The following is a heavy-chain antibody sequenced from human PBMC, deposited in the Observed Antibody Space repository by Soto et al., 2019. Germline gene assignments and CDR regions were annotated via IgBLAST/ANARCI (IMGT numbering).Heavy chain of an antibody. CDR1: GGSISSYY. CDR3: VNGGCSGGSCYPWISWFDP. CDR2: IYYSGST. J-gene: IGHJ5*02. V-gene: IGHV4-59*08. D-gene: IGHD2-15*01. Sequence: SETLSLTCTVSGGSISSYYWSWIRQPPWKGLEWIGYIYYSGSTNYNPSLKSRVTISVDTSKNQFSLKLNSMTAADTAVYYCVNGGCSGGSCYPWISWFDPWGQGTLVTVS.